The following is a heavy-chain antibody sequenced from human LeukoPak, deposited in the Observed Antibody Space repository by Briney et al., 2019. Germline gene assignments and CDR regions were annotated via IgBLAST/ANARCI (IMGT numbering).Heavy chain of an antibody. D-gene: IGHD4-17*01. CDR1: GFTFSSYW. J-gene: IGHJ5*02. Sequence: GGSLRLSCAASGFTFSSYWMSWVRQAPGKGLEWVANIKQDGSEKYYVDSVKGRFTISRDNAKNSLYLQMSSLRAEDTAVYYCARKTLYGDTPGGWFDPWGQGTLVTVSS. CDR3: ARKTLYGDTPGGWFDP. V-gene: IGHV3-7*01. CDR2: IKQDGSEK.